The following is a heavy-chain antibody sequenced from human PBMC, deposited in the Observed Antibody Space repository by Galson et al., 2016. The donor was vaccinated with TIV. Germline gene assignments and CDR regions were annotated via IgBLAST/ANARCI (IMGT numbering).Heavy chain of an antibody. Sequence: SLRLSCAASGFTFSRFWMHWVRQAPGKGLVWVSRISDDATTTTYADSMKGRFTVSRDNAKNSLYLQMDSLRPEDTAVYYCARGDLSGTYYGGVSAFDIWGQGTMVTVSS. CDR3: ARGDLSGTYYGGVSAFDI. D-gene: IGHD1-26*01. CDR1: GFTFSRFW. V-gene: IGHV3-74*01. J-gene: IGHJ3*02. CDR2: ISDDATTT.